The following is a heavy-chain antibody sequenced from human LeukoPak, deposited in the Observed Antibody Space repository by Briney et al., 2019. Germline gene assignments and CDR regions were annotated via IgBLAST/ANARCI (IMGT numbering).Heavy chain of an antibody. Sequence: GGSLRLSCAASGFTFSSYAMHWVRQAPGKGLEWVAVISYDGSNKYYADSVRGRFTISRDNSKNTLYLQMNSLRAEDTAVYYCARVVAHLLDCWGQGTLVTVSS. CDR1: GFTFSSYA. J-gene: IGHJ4*02. CDR3: ARVVAHLLDC. CDR2: ISYDGSNK. V-gene: IGHV3-30*04.